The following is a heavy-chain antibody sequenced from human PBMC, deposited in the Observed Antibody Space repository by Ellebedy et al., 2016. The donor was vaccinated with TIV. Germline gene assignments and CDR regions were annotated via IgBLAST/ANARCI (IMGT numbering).Heavy chain of an antibody. D-gene: IGHD5-12*01. J-gene: IGHJ4*02. V-gene: IGHV3-7*03. CDR1: GFPLSSYW. CDR2: IDRHGSEV. Sequence: GESLKISCAPSGFPLSSYWMSWVRQAPGKGLEWVANIDRHGSEVHYVHSVEGRFTISRDNAKSSLYLQMNSLRVEDTAVYYCARGGGYDFDCWGQGILVTVSS. CDR3: ARGGGYDFDC.